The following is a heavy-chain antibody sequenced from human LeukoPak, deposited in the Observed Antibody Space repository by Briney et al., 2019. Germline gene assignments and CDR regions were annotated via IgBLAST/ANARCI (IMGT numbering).Heavy chain of an antibody. J-gene: IGHJ4*02. CDR1: GYTFTSYY. Sequence: GSLRLSCAASGYTFTSYYMHWVRQAPGQGLEWMGIINPSGGSTSYAQKFQGRVTMTRDTSTSTVYMELSSLRSEDTAVYYCSVEADCTNGVCELGYWGQGTLVTVSS. V-gene: IGHV1-46*01. CDR2: INPSGGST. CDR3: SVEADCTNGVCELGY. D-gene: IGHD2-8*01.